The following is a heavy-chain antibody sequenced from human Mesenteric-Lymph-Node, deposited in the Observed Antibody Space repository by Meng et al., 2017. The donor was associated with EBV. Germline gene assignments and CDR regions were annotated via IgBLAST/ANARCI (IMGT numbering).Heavy chain of an antibody. CDR3: ASGGVRDPSPPY. J-gene: IGHJ1*01. V-gene: IGHV4-4*02. CDR1: VGSISNSNW. Sequence: VQLPQSGSGRVKPSGTLLFTCAVSVGSISNSNWWSWVRKPPGKGLEWIGEIYYTGSTNYNPSLKSRVSMSVDKSKNEFSLEVNSVTAADTAVYYCASGGVRDPSPPYWGQGALVTVSS. CDR2: IYYTGST. D-gene: IGHD3-16*01.